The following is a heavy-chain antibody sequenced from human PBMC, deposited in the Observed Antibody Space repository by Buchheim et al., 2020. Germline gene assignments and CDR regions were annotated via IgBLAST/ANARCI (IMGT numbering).Heavy chain of an antibody. V-gene: IGHV3-23*01. CDR2: ISGSGGST. CDR3: AKDVGDSSGWYPIYFDY. Sequence: EVQLLESGGGLVQPGGSLRLSCAASGFTFSSYAMSWVRQAPGKGLEWVSAISGSGGSTYYADSVKGRFTISRDNSKNPLYLQMNSLRAEDTAVYYCAKDVGDSSGWYPIYFDYWGQGTL. J-gene: IGHJ4*02. CDR1: GFTFSSYA. D-gene: IGHD6-19*01.